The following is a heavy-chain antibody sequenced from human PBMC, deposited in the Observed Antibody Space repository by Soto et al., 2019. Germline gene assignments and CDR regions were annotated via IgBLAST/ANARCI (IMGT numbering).Heavy chain of an antibody. V-gene: IGHV3-21*01. CDR2: ISSSSSYI. Sequence: GGSLRLSCAASGFTFSSYSMNWVRQAPGKGLEWVSSISSSSSYIYYADSVKGRFTISRDNAKNSLYLQMNSLRAEDTAVYYCARVRGAAAHLNYYYYYGMDVWGQGTTVTVSS. CDR3: ARVRGAAAHLNYYYYYGMDV. D-gene: IGHD6-13*01. CDR1: GFTFSSYS. J-gene: IGHJ6*02.